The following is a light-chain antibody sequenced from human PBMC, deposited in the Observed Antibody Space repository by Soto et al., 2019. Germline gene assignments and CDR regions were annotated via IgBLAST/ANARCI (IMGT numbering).Light chain of an antibody. J-gene: IGKJ2*01. V-gene: IGKV3-11*01. Sequence: EIVLTQSPATLSLSPGESATLSCRASQSVRGYVDWYQQKPGQAPRLLIHDASNRATGIPARFGGSGSGTYFTLIISSLEPEDFAVYYCQQRDGQPPYTFGQGTMLQIK. CDR3: QQRDGQPPYT. CDR1: QSVRGY. CDR2: DAS.